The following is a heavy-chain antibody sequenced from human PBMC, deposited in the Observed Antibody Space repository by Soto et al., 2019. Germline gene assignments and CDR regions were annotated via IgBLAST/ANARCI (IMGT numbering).Heavy chain of an antibody. Sequence: QVQLVESGGGVVQPGSSLRLSCAASGFTFRSYGMHWVRQAPGKGLEWVAVIWSDGSNKYYEVSVKGRFTISRYNYNDTLELQMNSLRAEDTAVSYCARGNGNSYGRFVLWGQGTLITVSS. V-gene: IGHV3-33*01. J-gene: IGHJ4*02. CDR2: IWSDGSNK. CDR3: ARGNGNSYGRFVL. D-gene: IGHD5-18*01. CDR1: GFTFRSYG.